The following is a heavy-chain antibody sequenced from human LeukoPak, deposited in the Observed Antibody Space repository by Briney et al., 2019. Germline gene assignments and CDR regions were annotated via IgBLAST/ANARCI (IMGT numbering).Heavy chain of an antibody. V-gene: IGHV1-2*02. CDR2: INPNSGGT. J-gene: IGHJ4*02. CDR3: ARDRGQLWLHLVFDY. CDR1: GYTFTGYY. Sequence: ASVKVSCKASGYTFTGYYMHWVRQAPGQGLEWMGWINPNSGGTNYAQKFQGRVTMTRDTSISTAYMELSRLRSDDTAVYYCARDRGQLWLHLVFDYWGQGTLVTVSS. D-gene: IGHD5-18*01.